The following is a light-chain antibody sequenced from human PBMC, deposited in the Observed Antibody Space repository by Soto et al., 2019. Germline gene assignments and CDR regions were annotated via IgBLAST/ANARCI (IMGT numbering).Light chain of an antibody. CDR2: DAS. Sequence: EIVLTQSPATLSLSPGERATLSCRASQSVGSYLDWFQQKPGQAPRLLIYDASNRATGIPARFSGSGSGTDFPLTISSLEPEDFVVYYCQQRRDWPLTFGGGTKVEIK. CDR3: QQRRDWPLT. V-gene: IGKV3-11*01. CDR1: QSVGSY. J-gene: IGKJ4*01.